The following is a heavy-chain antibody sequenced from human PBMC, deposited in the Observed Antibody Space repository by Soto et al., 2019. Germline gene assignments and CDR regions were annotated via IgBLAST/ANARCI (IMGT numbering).Heavy chain of an antibody. CDR2: ISSSSSYT. D-gene: IGHD3-22*01. J-gene: IGHJ5*02. CDR1: GFTFSDYY. Sequence: PGGSLRLSCAASGFTFSDYYMSWIRQAPGKGLEWVSYISSSSSYTNYADSVKGRFTISRDNAKNSLYLQMNSLRAEDTAVYYCARAGHYYDSSGYYSVGWFDPWGQGTLVTVSS. V-gene: IGHV3-11*06. CDR3: ARAGHYYDSSGYYSVGWFDP.